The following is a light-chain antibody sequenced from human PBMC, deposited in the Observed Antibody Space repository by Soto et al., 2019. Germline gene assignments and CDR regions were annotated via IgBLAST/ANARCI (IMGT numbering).Light chain of an antibody. Sequence: QSVLTQPRSVSGSPGQSVTISCTGTSSDVGGYNYVSWYQHHPGKAPKLMIYEVGQWPSGVPDRFSGSKSGNTASLTISGLQSEDEADYYCCSFAGGYTLDIVFGGGTKLTVL. V-gene: IGLV2-11*01. J-gene: IGLJ2*01. CDR2: EVG. CDR3: CSFAGGYTLDIV. CDR1: SSDVGGYNY.